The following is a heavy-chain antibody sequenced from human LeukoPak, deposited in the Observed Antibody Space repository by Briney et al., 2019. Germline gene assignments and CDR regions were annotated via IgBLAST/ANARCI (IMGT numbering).Heavy chain of an antibody. CDR3: AREVATITVAAAGGIDY. D-gene: IGHD5-12*01. CDR1: GGSISSSSYY. J-gene: IGHJ4*02. Sequence: SETLSLTCTVSGGSISSSSYYWGWIRQPPGKGLEWIGSIYYSGSTYYNPSLKSRVTISVDTSKNQFSLKLSSVTAADTAVYYCAREVATITVAAAGGIDYWGQGTLVTVSS. V-gene: IGHV4-39*07. CDR2: IYYSGST.